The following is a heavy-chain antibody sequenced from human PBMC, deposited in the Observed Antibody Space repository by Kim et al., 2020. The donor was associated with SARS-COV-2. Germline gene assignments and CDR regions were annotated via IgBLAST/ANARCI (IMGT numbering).Heavy chain of an antibody. Sequence: GSLRLSCAASGFTFTTYWMHWVRQAPGKGLVWVARINSDGSTTSYADSVKGRFTISRDNAKKTLYLQMNSLRVEDTALYYCARGGSSGYTPGWFDPRGQGTLVTVSS. CDR2: INSDGSTT. J-gene: IGHJ5*02. CDR3: ARGGSSGYTPGWFDP. V-gene: IGHV3-74*01. D-gene: IGHD3-22*01. CDR1: GFTFTTYW.